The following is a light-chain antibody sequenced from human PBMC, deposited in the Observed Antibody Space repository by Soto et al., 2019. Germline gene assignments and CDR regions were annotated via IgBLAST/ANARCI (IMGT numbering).Light chain of an antibody. Sequence: EIVLTQSPATLSLSPGERATLSCRASQSVSSYLAWYQQKPGQAPRLLIYDASNRATGIPARFSGSASGTDFTLTISSLEPEDFAVYYCQQRSNWPPGRTFGQGTKVEIK. CDR3: QQRSNWPPGRT. J-gene: IGKJ1*01. CDR1: QSVSSY. V-gene: IGKV3-11*01. CDR2: DAS.